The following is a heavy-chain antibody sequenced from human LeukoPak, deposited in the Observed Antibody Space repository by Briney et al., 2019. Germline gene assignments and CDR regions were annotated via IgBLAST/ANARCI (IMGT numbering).Heavy chain of an antibody. Sequence: GGSLRLSCAASGFTFSSYGMHWVRQAPGKGLEWVAFIRYDGNNKYYADSVKGRFTISRDNSKNTLYLQMNSLRDEDTAVYYCARDGPDSYFDYWGQGTLVTVSS. CDR2: IRYDGNNK. J-gene: IGHJ4*02. V-gene: IGHV3-30*02. D-gene: IGHD3-22*01. CDR3: ARDGPDSYFDY. CDR1: GFTFSSYG.